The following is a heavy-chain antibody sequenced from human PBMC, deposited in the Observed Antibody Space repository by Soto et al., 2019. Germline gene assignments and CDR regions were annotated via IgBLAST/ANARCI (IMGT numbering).Heavy chain of an antibody. Sequence: VLLVESGGGLVQPGGSLKLSCAASGFVFKDSSIHWVRQASGKGLEWVGRIRDRAYSYATAYAASVKGRFTISRDDSSNTAYLQMNSLKTEDTAIYYCTRLLSAAQDYWGQGTLVTVSS. CDR1: GFVFKDSS. V-gene: IGHV3-73*01. J-gene: IGHJ4*02. CDR3: TRLLSAAQDY. CDR2: IRDRAYSYAT. D-gene: IGHD6-13*01.